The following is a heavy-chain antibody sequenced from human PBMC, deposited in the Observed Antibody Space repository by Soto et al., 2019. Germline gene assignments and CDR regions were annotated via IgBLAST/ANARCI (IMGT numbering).Heavy chain of an antibody. CDR3: ARDIAGYDILTSFPGAYYYYGMEV. CDR1: GYTLTELS. Sequence: ASVKVSCKVSGYTLTELSMHWVRQAPGKGLEWMGGFDPEDGETIYAQKFQGRVTMTEDTSTDTAYMELSSLRSEDTAVYYCARDIAGYDILTSFPGAYYYYGMEVWGQGTTVTVSS. V-gene: IGHV1-24*01. CDR2: FDPEDGET. D-gene: IGHD3-9*01. J-gene: IGHJ6*02.